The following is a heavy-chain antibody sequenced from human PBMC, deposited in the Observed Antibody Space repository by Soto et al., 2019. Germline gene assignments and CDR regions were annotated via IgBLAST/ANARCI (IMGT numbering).Heavy chain of an antibody. V-gene: IGHV1-3*01. D-gene: IGHD6-13*01. J-gene: IGHJ4*02. CDR1: GYSFRIYA. CDR2: VNAGDGDT. CDR3: VRGLSSAAPY. Sequence: ASVNVSCKASGYSFRIYAMHWVRQAPGQRLEWLGWVNAGDGDTEFSQKFQGRVTMARDTSANTAYMELSSLTVEDTAVYYCVRGLSSAAPYWGPGTLVTVSS.